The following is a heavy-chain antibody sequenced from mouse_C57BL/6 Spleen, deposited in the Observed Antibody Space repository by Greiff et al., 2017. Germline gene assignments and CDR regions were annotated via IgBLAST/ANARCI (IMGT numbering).Heavy chain of an antibody. J-gene: IGHJ4*01. Sequence: VKLMESGAELVKPGASVKISCKASGYAFSSYWMNWVKQRPGKGLEWIGQIYPGDGDTNYNGKFKGKATLTADKSSSTAYMQLSSLTSEDSAVYFCARGRTVVADAMDYWGQGTSVTVSS. D-gene: IGHD1-1*01. V-gene: IGHV1-80*01. CDR1: GYAFSSYW. CDR3: ARGRTVVADAMDY. CDR2: IYPGDGDT.